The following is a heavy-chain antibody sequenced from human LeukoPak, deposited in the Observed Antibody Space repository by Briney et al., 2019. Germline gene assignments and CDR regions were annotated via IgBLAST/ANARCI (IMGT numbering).Heavy chain of an antibody. CDR2: IIPIFGTA. Sequence: ASVKVSCKASGGTSSSYAISWVRQAPGQGLEWMGGIIPIFGTANYAQKFQGRVTITADESTSTAYMELSSLRSEDTAVYYCATYNVDTLYFDYWGQGTLVTVSS. D-gene: IGHD5-18*01. V-gene: IGHV1-69*13. CDR3: ATYNVDTLYFDY. J-gene: IGHJ4*02. CDR1: GGTSSSYA.